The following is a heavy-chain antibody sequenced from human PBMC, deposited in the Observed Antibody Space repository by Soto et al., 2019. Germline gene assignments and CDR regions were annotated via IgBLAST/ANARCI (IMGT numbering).Heavy chain of an antibody. D-gene: IGHD3-3*01. CDR1: GYTFTSYG. J-gene: IGHJ4*02. Sequence: ASVKVSCKASGYTFTSYGISWVRQAPGQGLEWMGWISAYNGNTNYAQKLGGRVTMTTDTSTSTAYMELRSLRSEDTAVYYCARALKYYDFWSGLLDYWGQGTLVTLSS. CDR2: ISAYNGNT. CDR3: ARALKYYDFWSGLLDY. V-gene: IGHV1-18*01.